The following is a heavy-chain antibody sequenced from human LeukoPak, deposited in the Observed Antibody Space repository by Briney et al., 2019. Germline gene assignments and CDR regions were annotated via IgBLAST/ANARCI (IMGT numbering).Heavy chain of an antibody. D-gene: IGHD5-18*01. V-gene: IGHV4-61*01. CDR1: GGSVSSGSYY. J-gene: IGHJ3*02. Sequence: SETLSLACTVSGGSVSSGSYYWSWIRQPPGKGLEWIGYIYYSGSTNYNPSLKSRVTISVDTSKNQFSLKLSSVTAADTAVYYCARVNLLPSHAFDIWGQGTMVTVSS. CDR3: ARVNLLPSHAFDI. CDR2: IYYSGST.